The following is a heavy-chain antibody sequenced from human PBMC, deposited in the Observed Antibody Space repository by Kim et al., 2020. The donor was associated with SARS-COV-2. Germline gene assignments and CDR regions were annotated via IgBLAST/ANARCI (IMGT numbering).Heavy chain of an antibody. CDR2: ISWNSGSI. Sequence: GGSLRLSCAASGFTFDDYAMHWVRQAPGKGLEWVSGISWNSGSIGYADSVKGRFTISRDNAKNSLYLQMNSLRAEDTALYYCAKGFGSSGRSLWGDYWGQGTLVTVSS. CDR3: AKGFGSSGRSLWGDY. V-gene: IGHV3-9*01. J-gene: IGHJ4*02. D-gene: IGHD6-19*01. CDR1: GFTFDDYA.